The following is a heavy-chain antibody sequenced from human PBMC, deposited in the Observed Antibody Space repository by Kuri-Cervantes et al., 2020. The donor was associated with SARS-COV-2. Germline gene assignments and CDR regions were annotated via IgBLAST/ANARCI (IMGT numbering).Heavy chain of an antibody. CDR3: ARAGTSGSYLGY. CDR2: ISSGSVI. CDR1: GFTFSSYG. J-gene: IGHJ4*02. D-gene: IGHD1-26*01. Sequence: GESLKISCEASGFTFSSYGMDWVRQAPGKGLEWVSHISSGSVIHYADSVKGRFTISRDNAKNSLYLQMDSLRDEDTAMYYCARAGTSGSYLGYWGQGTQVTVSS. V-gene: IGHV3-48*02.